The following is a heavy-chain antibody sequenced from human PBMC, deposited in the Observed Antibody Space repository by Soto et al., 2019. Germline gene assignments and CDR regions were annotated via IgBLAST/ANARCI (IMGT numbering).Heavy chain of an antibody. J-gene: IGHJ6*03. V-gene: IGHV1-3*01. D-gene: IGHD2-15*01. Sequence: QVQLVQSGAEVKKPGASVKVSCKASGYTFTSYAMHWVRQAPGQRLEWMGWINAGNGNTKYSQKFQGRVTSTRDTSASTADMKLSSLSTDDTSVSYFARDAALAFSGGSCDYYYYYYMDVWGKGTTVTV. CDR2: INAGNGNT. CDR1: GYTFTSYA. CDR3: ARDAALAFSGGSCDYYYYYYMDV.